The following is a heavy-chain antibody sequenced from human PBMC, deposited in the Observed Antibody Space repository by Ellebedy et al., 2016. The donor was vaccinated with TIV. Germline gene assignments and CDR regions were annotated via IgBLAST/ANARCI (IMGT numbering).Heavy chain of an antibody. CDR1: GFSFRSYW. Sequence: GESLKISCAASGFSFRSYWMTWVRQAPGKGLEWVANIYQDGSERLYLDSVKGRFTVSRDNAKNSLYLEMKSLRVEDTAMYYCARRGSYGDYAVQVNNWFGVWGQGIPVTVSP. CDR3: ARRGSYGDYAVQVNNWFGV. J-gene: IGHJ5*02. D-gene: IGHD4-17*01. V-gene: IGHV3-7*01. CDR2: IYQDGSER.